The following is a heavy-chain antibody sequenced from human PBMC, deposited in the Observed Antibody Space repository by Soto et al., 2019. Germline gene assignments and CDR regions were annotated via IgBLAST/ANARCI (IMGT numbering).Heavy chain of an antibody. J-gene: IGHJ5*02. CDR1: GVSISSSSYY. CDR3: ARRVTTVTDNWFDP. D-gene: IGHD4-17*01. Sequence: TLSLTCTVSGVSISSSSYYWGWIRQPPGKGLEWIGSIYYSGSTYYNPSLKSRVTISVDTSKNQFSLKLSSVTAADTAVYYCARRVTTVTDNWFDPWGQGTLVTVSS. CDR2: IYYSGST. V-gene: IGHV4-39*01.